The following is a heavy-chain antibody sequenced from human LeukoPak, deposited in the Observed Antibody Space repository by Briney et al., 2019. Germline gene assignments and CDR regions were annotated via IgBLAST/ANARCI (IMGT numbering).Heavy chain of an antibody. V-gene: IGHV1-69*13. D-gene: IGHD3-10*01. Sequence: SVKVSCKASGGTFSSYAISWVRQAPGQGLEWMGGIIPIFGTANYAQKFQGRVTITADESTSTAYMELSSLRSEDTAVYYCAREALLWFGEFAKYFDYWGQGTLVTVSS. CDR1: GGTFSSYA. CDR2: IIPIFGTA. CDR3: AREALLWFGEFAKYFDY. J-gene: IGHJ4*02.